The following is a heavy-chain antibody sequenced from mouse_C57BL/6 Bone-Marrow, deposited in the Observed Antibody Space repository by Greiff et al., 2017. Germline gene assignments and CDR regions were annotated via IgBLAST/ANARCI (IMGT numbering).Heavy chain of an antibody. CDR3: ARGYYGSLYFDY. V-gene: IGHV1-64*01. J-gene: IGHJ2*01. CDR1: GYTFTSYW. D-gene: IGHD1-1*01. Sequence: VQLQQPGAELVKPGASVKLSCKASGYTFTSYWMHWVKQRPGQGLEWIGMIHPNSGSTNYNEKFKSKATLTVDKSSSTAYMQLSSLTSEDSAVYYCARGYYGSLYFDYWGQGTTRTVSS. CDR2: IHPNSGST.